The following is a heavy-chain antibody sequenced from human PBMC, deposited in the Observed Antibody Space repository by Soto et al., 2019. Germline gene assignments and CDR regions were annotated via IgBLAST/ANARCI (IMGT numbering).Heavy chain of an antibody. CDR3: ARALVYYGSGSHNWFDP. V-gene: IGHV4-31*03. D-gene: IGHD3-10*01. CDR2: IYYSGST. Sequence: QVQLQESGPGLVKPSQTLSLTCTVSGGSISSGGYYWSWIRQHPGKGLEWIGYIYYSGSTYYNPSLKCRVTFAVDTSMTPFPLRLSSVTAADTAVYYCARALVYYGSGSHNWFDPWGQGTLVTVSS. J-gene: IGHJ5*02. CDR1: GGSISSGGYY.